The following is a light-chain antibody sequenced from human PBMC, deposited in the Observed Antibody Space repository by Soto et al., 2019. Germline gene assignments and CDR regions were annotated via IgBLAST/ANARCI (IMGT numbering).Light chain of an antibody. CDR1: SSDVGGYNY. V-gene: IGLV2-14*01. Sequence: QSVLTQPASVSGSPGQSITISCTGTSSDVGGYNYVSWYQHHPGKAPKLMIYEVSNRPSGVSNRFSGSKSGNTASLTISGLQAEDEADYYCSSYTSSTTLPYVFGTGTKLTVL. J-gene: IGLJ1*01. CDR2: EVS. CDR3: SSYTSSTTLPYV.